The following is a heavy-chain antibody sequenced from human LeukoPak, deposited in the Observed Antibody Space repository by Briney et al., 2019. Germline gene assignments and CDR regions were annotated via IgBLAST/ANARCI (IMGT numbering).Heavy chain of an antibody. CDR3: ARDIRAYYFDY. CDR1: GGSISSGGYY. V-gene: IGHV4-30-2*01. J-gene: IGHJ4*02. Sequence: SETLSLTCTVSGGSISSGGYYWSWIRQPPGKGLEWIGYIYHSGSTYYNPSLKSRVTISVDRSKNQFSLKLSSVTAADTAVYYCARDIRAYYFDYWGQGTLVTVSS. CDR2: IYHSGST.